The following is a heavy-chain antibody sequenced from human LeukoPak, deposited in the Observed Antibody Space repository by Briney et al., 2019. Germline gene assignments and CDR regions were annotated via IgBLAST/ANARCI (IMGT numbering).Heavy chain of an antibody. V-gene: IGHV4-59*04. J-gene: IGHJ4*02. CDR3: ARQTGSGLFILP. Sequence: PSETLSLTCIVSGGSISGYCWSWIRQPPGKGLEWIGSIYYSGNTYYNASLKSQVSISIDTSKNQFSLRLTSVTAADTAVYYCARQTGSGLFILPGGQGTLVTVSS. D-gene: IGHD3/OR15-3a*01. CDR1: GGSISGYC. CDR2: IYYSGNT.